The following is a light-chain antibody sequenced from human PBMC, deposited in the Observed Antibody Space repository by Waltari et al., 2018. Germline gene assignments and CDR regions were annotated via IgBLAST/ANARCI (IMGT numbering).Light chain of an antibody. V-gene: IGLV2-14*03. CDR3: SSYSTSSSLIL. J-gene: IGLJ2*01. CDR2: DVN. CDR1: SSDVGGHDY. Sequence: QSALSQPAPVSGSPGQSLTISCTGASSDVGGHDYVPWYQQHPGKAPKLIIRDVNNRPSGVSNRFSGSKSGNTASLTISGLQAEDEADYYCSSYSTSSSLILFGEGTKVTVL.